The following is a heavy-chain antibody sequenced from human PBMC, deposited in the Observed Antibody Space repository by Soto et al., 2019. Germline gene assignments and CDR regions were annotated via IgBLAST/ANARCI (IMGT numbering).Heavy chain of an antibody. CDR1: GGSISSGDYY. V-gene: IGHV4-30-4*01. D-gene: IGHD3-10*01. J-gene: IGHJ4*02. CDR2: IYYSGST. Sequence: PSATLSLTCTVSGGSISSGDYYWSWIRQPPGKGLECIGHIYYSGSTYYSPSLKSRVTISVDTSKNQFSLKLSSVTSADTAVYYCASRKSSPYFDYWGQGTLVTVSS. CDR3: ASRKSSPYFDY.